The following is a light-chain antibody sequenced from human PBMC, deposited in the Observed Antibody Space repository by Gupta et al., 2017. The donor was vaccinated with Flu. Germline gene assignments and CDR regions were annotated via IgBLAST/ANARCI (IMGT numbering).Light chain of an antibody. CDR2: GAF. J-gene: IGKJ2*01. CDR1: QLISNNY. Sequence: ATLSCRARQLISNNYLAWYQQKPGQAPRLLIYGAFTRATGIPDRFSGSGSGTDFTLTISRLELEDFAVYYCQLYSSSPRLYTFGQGTKLEIK. CDR3: QLYSSSPRLYT. V-gene: IGKV3-20*01.